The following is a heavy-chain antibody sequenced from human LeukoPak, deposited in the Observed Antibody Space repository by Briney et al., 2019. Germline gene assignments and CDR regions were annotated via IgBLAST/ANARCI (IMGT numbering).Heavy chain of an antibody. D-gene: IGHD6-6*01. CDR1: GFALNDAL. J-gene: IGHJ4*02. CDR3: YTDRQLVPFDY. Sequence: PGGSLRLSCEASGFALNDALMTWVRQAPGKGLECVGRIKSETYGGTTYYAAPLKGRFDISRDDSRNTLYLQMNSLKTEDTAVYYCYTDRQLVPFDYWGQGTLVTVSS. CDR2: IKSETYGGTT. V-gene: IGHV3-15*01.